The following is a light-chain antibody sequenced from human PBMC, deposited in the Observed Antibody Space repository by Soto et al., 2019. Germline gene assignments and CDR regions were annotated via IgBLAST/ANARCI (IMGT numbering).Light chain of an antibody. CDR2: EGS. Sequence: QSALTQPASVSGSPGQSITISCSGTSSDVGTYNLVSWYQQYPGKAPKVLIYEGSKRPSGVSYRFSGSKSGNTASLTISGLQADDEAEYYCCSYIGSSTYVFGTGTKVTVL. V-gene: IGLV2-23*01. CDR3: CSYIGSSTYV. J-gene: IGLJ1*01. CDR1: SSDVGTYNL.